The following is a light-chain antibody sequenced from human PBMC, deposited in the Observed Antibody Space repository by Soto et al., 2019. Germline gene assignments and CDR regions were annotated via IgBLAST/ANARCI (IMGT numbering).Light chain of an antibody. CDR1: SSDVGSYNY. CDR2: EVS. CDR3: SSYTTRTTLYV. Sequence: QSVLTQPASVSGSPGQSITISCTGTSSDVGSYNYVSWYQLHPGKAPKLMIYEVSNRPSGVSNRFSGSKSGDTASLTISGLQDEDEADYYCSSYTTRTTLYVFGTGTKVT. J-gene: IGLJ1*01. V-gene: IGLV2-14*01.